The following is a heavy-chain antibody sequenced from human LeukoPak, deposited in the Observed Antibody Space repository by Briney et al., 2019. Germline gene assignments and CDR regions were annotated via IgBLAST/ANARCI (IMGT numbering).Heavy chain of an antibody. CDR2: LRYDGINK. Sequence: PGGSLRLSCAASGFSLSNNGMHWVRQAPGKGLEWVALLRYDGINKYYADSVKGRFTISRDNSKNTLYLQMNSLRAEDTAVYYCASRSGYSLFDYWGQGTLVTVSS. CDR3: ASRSGYSLFDY. D-gene: IGHD3-22*01. V-gene: IGHV3-30*02. J-gene: IGHJ4*02. CDR1: GFSLSNNG.